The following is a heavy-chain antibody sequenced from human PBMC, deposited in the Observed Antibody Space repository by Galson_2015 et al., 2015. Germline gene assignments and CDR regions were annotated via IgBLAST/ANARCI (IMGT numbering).Heavy chain of an antibody. CDR1: GFSFSNYA. V-gene: IGHV3-64D*06. Sequence: SLRLSCAVSGFSFSNYAMHWVRQAPGKGLEYVSGIRSSGGSTTHADSVKGRFTISRDNSKNTLYLQMSSLRAEDTAVYYCVKSGGYGFKTQEPFDYWGQGTLVTVSS. D-gene: IGHD5-18*01. CDR2: IRSSGGST. J-gene: IGHJ4*02. CDR3: VKSGGYGFKTQEPFDY.